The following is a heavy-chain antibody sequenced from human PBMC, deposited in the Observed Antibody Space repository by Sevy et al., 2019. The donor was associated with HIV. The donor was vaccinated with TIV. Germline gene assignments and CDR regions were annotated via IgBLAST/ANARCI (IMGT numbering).Heavy chain of an antibody. V-gene: IGHV3-30*18. D-gene: IGHD5-18*01. CDR2: ISYDGSNK. CDR1: GFTFSSYG. CDR3: AKKMGGGSGMAFLVDY. J-gene: IGHJ4*02. Sequence: GGCLRLSCAASGFTFSSYGMHWVRQAPGKGLEWVAVISYDGSNKYYADSVKGRFTISRDNSKNMLFLQMNSLRVEDTAIFTSAKKMGGGSGMAFLVDYWGQGTLVTVSS.